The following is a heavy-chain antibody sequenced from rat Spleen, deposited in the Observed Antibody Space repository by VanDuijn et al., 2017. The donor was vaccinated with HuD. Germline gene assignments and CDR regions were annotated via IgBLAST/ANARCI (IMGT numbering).Heavy chain of an antibody. Sequence: EVQLVESGGGLVQPGRSMKLSCAASGFTSSNYYMAWVRQAPTKGLEWVASITTGGDNTYYRDSVKGRFTISRDNAKSTLYLQMDSLRSEDTATYYLAKPGGYYSGDYVMDAGGQVASVTVSS. J-gene: IGHJ4*01. CDR2: ITTGGDNT. D-gene: IGHD1-1*01. CDR3: AKPGGYYSGDYVMDA. V-gene: IGHV5-25*01. CDR1: GFTSSNYY.